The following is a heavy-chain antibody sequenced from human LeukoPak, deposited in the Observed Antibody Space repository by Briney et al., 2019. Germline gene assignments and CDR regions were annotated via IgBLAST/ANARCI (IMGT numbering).Heavy chain of an antibody. CDR2: IYISGAT. Sequence: PSETLSLTCSVSGASLSSYYWSWVRQPPGKGLEWIGRIYISGATKHNPSLKSRVTMSVDTSKNQFSLRLTSVTAADTAVYFCARDDVPYRGTYTPFDVWGQGTLVTVSS. D-gene: IGHD3-10*02. CDR3: ARDDVPYRGTYTPFDV. J-gene: IGHJ4*02. V-gene: IGHV4-4*07. CDR1: GASLSSYY.